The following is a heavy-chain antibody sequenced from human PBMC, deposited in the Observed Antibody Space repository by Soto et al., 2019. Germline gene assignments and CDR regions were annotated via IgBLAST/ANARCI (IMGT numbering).Heavy chain of an antibody. Sequence: EVQLVESGGGLVQPGGSLRLTCVASGFPFSIYSMNWVRQAPGKWLEWSSYITSDTNTIKYADSVKGRFTISRDNAKNLVYLQMNRLRDEDTAVYFCARSVEGHFDYWGQGTVVTVSS. D-gene: IGHD6-19*01. CDR3: ARSVEGHFDY. J-gene: IGHJ4*02. CDR2: ITSDTNTI. V-gene: IGHV3-48*02. CDR1: GFPFSIYS.